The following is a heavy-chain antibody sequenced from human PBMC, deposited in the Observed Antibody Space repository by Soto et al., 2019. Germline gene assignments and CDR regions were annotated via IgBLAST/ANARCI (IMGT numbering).Heavy chain of an antibody. V-gene: IGHV4-30-4*01. D-gene: IGHD2-8*01. CDR1: GGSISRGDYY. CDR3: ARESPNVTPSY. J-gene: IGHJ4*02. Sequence: PSETLSLTCTVSGGSISRGDYYWVWIRQPPGKGLEWIGYIYYSGSTYYNPSLKSRVTISVDTSKNQFSLKLSSVTAADTAVYYCARESPNVTPSYWGQGTLVTVSS. CDR2: IYYSGST.